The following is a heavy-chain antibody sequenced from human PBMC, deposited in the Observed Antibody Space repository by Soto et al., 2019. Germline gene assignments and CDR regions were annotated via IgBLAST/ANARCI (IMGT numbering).Heavy chain of an antibody. CDR3: ARDGTVSPWRNWFDP. Sequence: SVKVSCKASGGTFSSYAISWVRQAPGQGLEWMGGIIPIFGTANYAQKFQGRVTITADESTSTAYMELSSLRSEDTAEYYCARDGTVSPWRNWFDPWGQGTLVTVSS. V-gene: IGHV1-69*13. J-gene: IGHJ5*02. CDR2: IIPIFGTA. D-gene: IGHD4-4*01. CDR1: GGTFSSYA.